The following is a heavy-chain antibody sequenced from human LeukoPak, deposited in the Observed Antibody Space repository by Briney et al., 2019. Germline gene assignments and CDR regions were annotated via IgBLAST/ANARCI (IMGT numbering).Heavy chain of an antibody. CDR1: GFTFNKYN. CDR2: ISSDSRNTI. J-gene: IGHJ4*02. Sequence: HPGGSLRLSCAASGFTFNKYNMNWIRQAPGKGLEWVAYISSDSRNTIYYADSVKGRFTISRDPAENSVYLQMSSLRDEDTAVYYCARGTYDYVADYWGQGTLVTVSS. V-gene: IGHV3-48*02. CDR3: ARGTYDYVADY. D-gene: IGHD3-16*01.